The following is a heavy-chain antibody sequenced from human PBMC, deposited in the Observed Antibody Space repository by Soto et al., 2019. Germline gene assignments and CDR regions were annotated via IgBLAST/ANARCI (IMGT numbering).Heavy chain of an antibody. J-gene: IGHJ5*02. D-gene: IGHD1-1*01. Sequence: SVKVSCKAPTETFTNYCIAWVRQAPVQGLEWMGWISTYNGNTNTYHKKRFQGRFTMTSDSASNTAYMELRSLTPDDTAVYYCARGGQKNVYTSIGPWGQGTLVTVSS. CDR1: TETFTNYC. V-gene: IGHV1-18*04. CDR3: ARGGQKNVYTSIGP. CDR2: ISTYNGNTNT.